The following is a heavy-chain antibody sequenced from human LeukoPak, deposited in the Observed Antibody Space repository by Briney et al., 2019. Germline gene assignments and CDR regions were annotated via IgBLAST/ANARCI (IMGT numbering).Heavy chain of an antibody. CDR2: INPRSGAT. V-gene: IGHV1-2*02. CDR1: GYTLTGFY. J-gene: IGHJ4*02. CDR3: ARDLRGAIDY. Sequence: VASVKVSCKASGYTLTGFYIHWVRQVPGQGLEWMGWINPRSGATNYAQTFQDRVTMTRDTSISTAYMELRSLRSDDTAVYYCARDLRGAIDYWGQGTLVTVSS.